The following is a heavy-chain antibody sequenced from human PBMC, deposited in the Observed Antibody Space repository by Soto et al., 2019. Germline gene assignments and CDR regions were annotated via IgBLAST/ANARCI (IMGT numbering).Heavy chain of an antibody. CDR2: ISYDGSNK. D-gene: IGHD4-17*01. CDR1: GFTFSSYA. Sequence: QVQLVESGGGVVQPGRSLRLSCAASGFTFSSYAMHWVRQAPGKGLEWVAVISYDGSNKYYADSVKGRFTISRDNSKNTLYLQMNSLRAEDTAVYYCASSLRRQFSGAFDIWGQGTMVTVSS. J-gene: IGHJ3*02. V-gene: IGHV3-30-3*01. CDR3: ASSLRRQFSGAFDI.